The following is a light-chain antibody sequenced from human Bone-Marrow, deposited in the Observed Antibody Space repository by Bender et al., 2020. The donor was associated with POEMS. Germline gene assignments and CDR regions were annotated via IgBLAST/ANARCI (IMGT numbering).Light chain of an antibody. CDR3: CSYARSSTLV. Sequence: QSVLTQAASVSGSPGQSITISCTGTSSDVGSYNFVSWYQQHPGKAPKVMIYEVNKRPSGVSNRFSGSKSGNTASLTISGLQAEDEADYYCCSYARSSTLVFGGGTKLTVL. CDR1: SSDVGSYNF. V-gene: IGLV2-23*02. J-gene: IGLJ2*01. CDR2: EVN.